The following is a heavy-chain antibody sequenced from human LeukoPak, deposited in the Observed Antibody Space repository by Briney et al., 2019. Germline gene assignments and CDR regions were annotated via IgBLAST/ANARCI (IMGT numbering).Heavy chain of an antibody. J-gene: IGHJ5*02. CDR2: IYYSGST. CDR3: ARHLAEYCYDSSGSWFDP. CDR1: GGSISSYY. Sequence: SETLSLTCTVSGGSISSYYWSWIRQPPGKGLEWIGYIYYSGSTNYNPSLKSRVTISVDTSKNQFSLKLSSVTAADTAVYYCARHLAEYCYDSSGSWFDPWGQGTLVTVSS. D-gene: IGHD3-22*01. V-gene: IGHV4-59*08.